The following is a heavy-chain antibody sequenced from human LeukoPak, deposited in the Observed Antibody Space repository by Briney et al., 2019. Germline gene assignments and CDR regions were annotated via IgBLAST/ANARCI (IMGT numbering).Heavy chain of an antibody. D-gene: IGHD1-14*01. CDR3: ARGGKVPGP. CDR2: ISSSDSAI. J-gene: IGHJ5*02. CDR1: GFTFSTWG. Sequence: GGSLRLSCAASGFTFSTWGMNWVRQAPGKGLEWVSYISSSDSAIYYADSVRGRFTISRDNAKNSLYLQMNSLRAEDTAVYYCARGGKVPGPWGQGTLVTVSS. V-gene: IGHV3-48*01.